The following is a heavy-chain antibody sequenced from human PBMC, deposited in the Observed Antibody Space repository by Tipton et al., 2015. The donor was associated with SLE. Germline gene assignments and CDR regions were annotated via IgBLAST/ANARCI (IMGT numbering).Heavy chain of an antibody. CDR3: ATSTVTTDPAYYYGMDV. J-gene: IGHJ6*02. D-gene: IGHD4-17*01. V-gene: IGHV3-30*19. Sequence: RSLRLSCAASGFIFSSYGMHWVRQAPGKGLEWVALRRYDGSQKFYADSVKGRFTISRDNSKNMLFLQLSSLRAADTAVYYCATSTVTTDPAYYYGMDVWGQGTTVTVSS. CDR2: RRYDGSQK. CDR1: GFIFSSYG.